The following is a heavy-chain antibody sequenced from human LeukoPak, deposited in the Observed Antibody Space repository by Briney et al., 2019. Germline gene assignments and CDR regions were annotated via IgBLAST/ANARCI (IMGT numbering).Heavy chain of an antibody. Sequence: GGSLRLSCAASGFTFSSYEMNWVRQAPGKGLEWVSYISSSGSTIYYADSVKGRFTISRDNAKNSLYLQMNSLRAEDTAVYYCAGDLLKTTPVAFDIWGQGTMVTVSS. D-gene: IGHD4-11*01. V-gene: IGHV3-48*03. J-gene: IGHJ3*02. CDR3: AGDLLKTTPVAFDI. CDR1: GFTFSSYE. CDR2: ISSSGSTI.